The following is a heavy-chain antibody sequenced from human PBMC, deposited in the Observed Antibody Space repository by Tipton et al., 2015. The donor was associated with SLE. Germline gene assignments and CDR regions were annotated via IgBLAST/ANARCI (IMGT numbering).Heavy chain of an antibody. J-gene: IGHJ4*02. D-gene: IGHD4-17*01. CDR3: ARDAYGDSTVLLDY. CDR2: ITGSGSTI. V-gene: IGHV3-11*01. Sequence: SLRLSCEASGFTFSDHYMNWVRQAPGKGLEWVASITGSGSTIYYADSVKGRFTISRDNAKNTLYLQMNNLRPEDTAVYYCARDAYGDSTVLLDYWGQGTLVTVSS. CDR1: GFTFSDHY.